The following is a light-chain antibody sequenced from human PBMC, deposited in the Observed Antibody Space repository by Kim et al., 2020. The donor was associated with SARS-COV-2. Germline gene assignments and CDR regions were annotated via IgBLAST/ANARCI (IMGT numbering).Light chain of an antibody. V-gene: IGLV2-14*03. CDR3: CSYTSSSSYL. CDR2: DGN. Sequence: GQSITISCTGTSSDVGVYNYVSWYQQHPAKAPKLSIYDGNYRPSGVSTRFSGSKSGNTASLTISGLQAADEGDYYCCSYTSSSSYLFGTGTKVTVL. CDR1: SSDVGVYNY. J-gene: IGLJ1*01.